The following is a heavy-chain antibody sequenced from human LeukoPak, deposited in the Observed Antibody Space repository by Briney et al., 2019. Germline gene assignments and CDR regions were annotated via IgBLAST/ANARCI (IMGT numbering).Heavy chain of an antibody. D-gene: IGHD3-9*01. CDR3: ARDYYDILTGLPARLPSDY. Sequence: SVKVSCKASGGTFSSYAISWVRQAPGQGLEWMGRIIPILGIANYAQKFQGRVTITADKSTSTAYMELSSLRSEDTAVYYCARDYYDILTGLPARLPSDYWGQGTLVTVSS. V-gene: IGHV1-69*04. CDR2: IIPILGIA. CDR1: GGTFSSYA. J-gene: IGHJ4*02.